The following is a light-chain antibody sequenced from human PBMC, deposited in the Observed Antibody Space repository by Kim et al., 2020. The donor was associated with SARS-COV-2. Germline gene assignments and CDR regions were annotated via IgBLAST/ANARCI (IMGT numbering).Light chain of an antibody. J-gene: IGKJ1*01. CDR2: GAS. CDR3: QQYNNWWT. Sequence: SVFPRERATISCRASQSVSSKLAWYQKKPGQAPRLLIYGASTRATGVPAMFSGRGSGTEFTLTISSLQSDDFAVYYCQQYNNWWTFGQGTKVDIK. V-gene: IGKV3-15*01. CDR1: QSVSSK.